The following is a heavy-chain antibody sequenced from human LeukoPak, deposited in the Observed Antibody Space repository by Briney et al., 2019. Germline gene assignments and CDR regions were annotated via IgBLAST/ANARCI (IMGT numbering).Heavy chain of an antibody. Sequence: GGSLRLSCAASGTTFSIYSMNWVRQAPRKGREWVSYISSSSSTIYYADSVKCRFTISSDNTKNTLYLQMNSLRAGDTAVYYCAKDLISIKALIPWDYWGQGTLVTVSS. V-gene: IGHV3-48*01. J-gene: IGHJ4*02. CDR2: ISSSSSTI. CDR1: GTTFSIYS. CDR3: AKDLISIKALIPWDY.